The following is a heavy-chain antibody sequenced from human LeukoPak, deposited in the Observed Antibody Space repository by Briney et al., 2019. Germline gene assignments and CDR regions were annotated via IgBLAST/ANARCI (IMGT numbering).Heavy chain of an antibody. D-gene: IGHD5-18*01. J-gene: IGHJ4*02. V-gene: IGHV4-59*01. CDR2: IYYSGST. CDR3: AREAGYSYGVDY. Sequence: SETLSLTCAVYGGSFSGYYRSWIRQPPGKGLEWIGYIYYSGSTNYNPSLKSRVTISVDTSKNQFSLKLSSVTAADTAVYYCAREAGYSYGVDYWGQGTLVTVSS. CDR1: GGSFSGYY.